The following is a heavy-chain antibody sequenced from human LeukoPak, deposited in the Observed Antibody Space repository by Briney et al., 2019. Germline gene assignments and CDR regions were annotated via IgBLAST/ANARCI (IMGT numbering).Heavy chain of an antibody. J-gene: IGHJ4*02. Sequence: GGSLRLSCAASGFTFSSYAMSWVRQAPGKGLEWVSGISGTGGSTHYADSVKGRFTISRDNSKNTLYLQMNSLRAEDTAVYYCAKELYDSSRFFGYWGQGSLVTVSS. CDR1: GFTFSSYA. CDR2: ISGTGGST. CDR3: AKELYDSSRFFGY. D-gene: IGHD3-22*01. V-gene: IGHV3-23*01.